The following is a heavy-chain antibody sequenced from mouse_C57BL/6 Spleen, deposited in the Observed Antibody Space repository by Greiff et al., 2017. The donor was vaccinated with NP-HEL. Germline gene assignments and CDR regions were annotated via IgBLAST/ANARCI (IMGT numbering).Heavy chain of an antibody. CDR2: IYPGSGST. Sequence: VQLQQPGAELVKPGASVKMSCKASGYTFTSYWITWVKQRPGQGLEWIGDIYPGSGSTNYNEKFKSKATLTVDTSSSTAYMQLSSLTSEDSAVYYCARGIDYYGSSYAFAYWGQGTLVTVSA. V-gene: IGHV1-55*01. CDR1: GYTFTSYW. D-gene: IGHD1-1*01. CDR3: ARGIDYYGSSYAFAY. J-gene: IGHJ3*01.